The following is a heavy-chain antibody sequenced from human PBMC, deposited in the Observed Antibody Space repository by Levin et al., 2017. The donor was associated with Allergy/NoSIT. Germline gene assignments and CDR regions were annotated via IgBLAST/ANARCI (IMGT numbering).Heavy chain of an antibody. CDR3: ARVSVDTAMVSTFDY. V-gene: IGHV1-18*01. CDR1: GYTFTSYG. J-gene: IGHJ4*02. CDR2: ISAYNGNT. D-gene: IGHD5-18*01. Sequence: ASVKVSCKASGYTFTSYGISWVRQAPGQGLEWMGWISAYNGNTNYAQKLQGRVTMTTDTSTSTAYMELRSLRSDDTAVYYCARVSVDTAMVSTFDYWGQGTLVTVSS.